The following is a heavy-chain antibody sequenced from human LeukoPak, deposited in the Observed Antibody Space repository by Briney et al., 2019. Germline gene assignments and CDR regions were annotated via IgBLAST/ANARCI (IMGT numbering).Heavy chain of an antibody. V-gene: IGHV5-51*01. CDR1: GYSFTSYW. Sequence: GESLKISCKGSGYSFTSYWIGWVRQMPGKGLEWMGIIYPGDSDTRYSPSFQGQVTISADKSISTAYLQWSSLKAPDTAMYYCARPFFYGSGSHYLNYFDYWGQGTLVTVSS. J-gene: IGHJ4*02. D-gene: IGHD3-10*01. CDR2: IYPGDSDT. CDR3: ARPFFYGSGSHYLNYFDY.